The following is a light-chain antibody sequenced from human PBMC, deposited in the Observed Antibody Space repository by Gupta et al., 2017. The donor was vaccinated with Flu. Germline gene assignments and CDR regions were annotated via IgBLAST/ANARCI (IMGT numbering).Light chain of an antibody. J-gene: IGLJ2*01. Sequence: QSALTRPASVSGSPGQSITISCTGTNSDVGGFDYVSWYQQHPGKAPKLMIYDVSNRPSGVSNRFSGSKSGNTASLTISGLQAEDEADYYCDSYTSSSTIVVFGGGTTVTVL. V-gene: IGLV2-14*01. CDR2: DVS. CDR3: DSYTSSSTIVV. CDR1: NSDVGGFDY.